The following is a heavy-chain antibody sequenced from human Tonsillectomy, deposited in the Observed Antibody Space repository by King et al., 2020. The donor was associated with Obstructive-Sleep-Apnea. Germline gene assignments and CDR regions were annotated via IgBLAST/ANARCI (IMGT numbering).Heavy chain of an antibody. D-gene: IGHD1-26*01. CDR3: ARDREDYYYGMDV. J-gene: IGHJ6*02. CDR1: GGSISSSSYY. CDR2: SYYSGST. V-gene: IGHV4-39*07. Sequence: QLQESGPGLVKPSETLSLTCTVSGGSISSSSYYWGWIRQPPGKGLEWIGSSYYSGSTYYNPTLKSRVTISVDTSKNQLSLKLSSVTAADTAVYYCARDREDYYYGMDVWGQGTTVTVSS.